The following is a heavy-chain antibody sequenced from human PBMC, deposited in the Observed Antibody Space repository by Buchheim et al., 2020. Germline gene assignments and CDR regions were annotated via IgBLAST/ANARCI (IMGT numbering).Heavy chain of an antibody. J-gene: IGHJ6*02. Sequence: VQLLESGGGLVQPGGSLRLSCAAPRVTFSSYPMTWVRQAPGKGLEWVSAISGSGGNTYYAPSVKGRFTISRDNSKNTLYLQVNSLGAEDTAVYYCVTRRTYAMDVWGQGTT. V-gene: IGHV3-23*01. CDR2: ISGSGGNT. CDR1: RVTFSSYP. CDR3: VTRRTYAMDV.